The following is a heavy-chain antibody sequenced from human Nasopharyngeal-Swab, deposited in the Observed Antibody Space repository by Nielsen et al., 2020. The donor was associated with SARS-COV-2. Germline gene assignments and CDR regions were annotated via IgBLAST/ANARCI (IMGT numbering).Heavy chain of an antibody. D-gene: IGHD1-1*01. CDR1: GFTFDDYA. Sequence: GGSLRLSCVASGFTFDDYAMHWVWQAPGKGLEWVSGISWNSGSIAYADSVKGRFTISRDNAKNSLYLQMHSLRAEDTALYYCAKDGQRPLYYYAMDVWGQGTTVTVSS. CDR2: ISWNSGSI. J-gene: IGHJ6*02. CDR3: AKDGQRPLYYYAMDV. V-gene: IGHV3-9*01.